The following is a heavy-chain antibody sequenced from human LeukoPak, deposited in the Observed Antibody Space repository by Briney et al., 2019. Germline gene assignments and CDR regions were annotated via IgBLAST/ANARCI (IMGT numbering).Heavy chain of an antibody. Sequence: SVKVSCKASGFTFTSSAVQWVRQARGQRLEWIGWIIVGSGNTNYAQKFQERVTITRDMSTSTAYMELSSLRSEDTAVYYCAGGRPGYCSSTSCRGGRSYYYYGMDVWGKGTTVTVSS. CDR1: GFTFTSSA. J-gene: IGHJ6*04. CDR3: AGGRPGYCSSTSCRGGRSYYYYGMDV. CDR2: IIVGSGNT. D-gene: IGHD2-2*01. V-gene: IGHV1-58*01.